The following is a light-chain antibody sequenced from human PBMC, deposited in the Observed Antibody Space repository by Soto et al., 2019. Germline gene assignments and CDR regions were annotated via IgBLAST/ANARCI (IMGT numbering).Light chain of an antibody. J-gene: IGKJ5*01. CDR1: QSVSSN. Sequence: EIVLTQSPDTLSVSPGERATLSCLASQSVSSNLAWYQQKPGQAPRLLIYGASARATGVPARFSVSGSGTEFTLTISSLQSEDFAVYYCQQYSRWPITFGQGTRLEI. CDR2: GAS. V-gene: IGKV3-15*01. CDR3: QQYSRWPIT.